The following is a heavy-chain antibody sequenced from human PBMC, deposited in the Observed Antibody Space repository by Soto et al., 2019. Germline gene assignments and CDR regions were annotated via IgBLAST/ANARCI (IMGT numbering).Heavy chain of an antibody. V-gene: IGHV3-74*01. J-gene: IGHJ3*02. CDR2: INSDGSSI. CDR1: GFTFSRHC. D-gene: IGHD3-16*01. CDR3: ARVGDGYDVFDI. Sequence: XGSLRLSCAASGFTFSRHCMHWVRQAPGKGLVWVSRINSDGSSINYADSVKGRFTISRDNAKNTLYLQMDSLRAEDTAVYYCARVGDGYDVFDIWGQGTMVTVSS.